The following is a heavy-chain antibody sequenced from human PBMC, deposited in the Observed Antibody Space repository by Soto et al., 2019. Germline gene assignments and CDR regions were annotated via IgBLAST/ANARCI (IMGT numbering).Heavy chain of an antibody. V-gene: IGHV3-7*01. CDR2: IKTDASEK. J-gene: IGHJ6*02. CDR3: AKAEGFWSGRDYYYYGMDV. CDR1: GFTLRSYW. D-gene: IGHD3-3*01. Sequence: GGSLRLSCAASGFTLRSYWMSWVRQAPGKGLEWLATIKTDASEKKYVDSVKGRFTVSRDNAKNSLYLQMDSLRAEDTAVYYCAKAEGFWSGRDYYYYGMDVWGQGTTVTVSS.